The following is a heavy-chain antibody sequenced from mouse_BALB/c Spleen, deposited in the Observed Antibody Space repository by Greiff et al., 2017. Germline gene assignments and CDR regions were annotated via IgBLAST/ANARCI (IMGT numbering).Heavy chain of an antibody. D-gene: IGHD2-3*01. CDR1: GFTFSSFG. V-gene: IGHV5-17*02. Sequence: EVKLMESGGGLVQPGGSRKLSCAASGFTFSSFGMHWVRQAPEKGLEWVAYISSGSSTIYYADTVKGRFTISRDNPKNTLFLQMTSLRSEDTAMYYCARSSDGYFYYYAMDYWGQGTSVTVSS. J-gene: IGHJ4*01. CDR3: ARSSDGYFYYYAMDY. CDR2: ISSGSSTI.